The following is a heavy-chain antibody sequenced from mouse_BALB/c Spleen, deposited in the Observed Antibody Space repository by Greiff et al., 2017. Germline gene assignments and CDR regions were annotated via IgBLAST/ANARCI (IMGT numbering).Heavy chain of an antibody. J-gene: IGHJ4*01. Sequence: EVNLVESGGGLVQPGGSRKLSCAASGFTFSSFGMHWVRQAPEKGLEWVAYISSGSSTIYYADTVKGRFTISRDNPKNTLFLQMTSLRSEDTAMYYCARGGYAMDYWGQGTSVTVSS. CDR3: ARGGYAMDY. V-gene: IGHV5-17*02. CDR1: GFTFSSFG. CDR2: ISSGSSTI.